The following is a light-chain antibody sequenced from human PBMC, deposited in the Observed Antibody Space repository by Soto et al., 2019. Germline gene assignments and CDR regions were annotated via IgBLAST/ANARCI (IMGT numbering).Light chain of an antibody. CDR2: AAS. CDR1: QWIINY. J-gene: IGKJ1*01. V-gene: IGKV1-27*01. Sequence: IQMTQSPSSLSASVGDRVTITCRASQWIINYLAWYQQIPGKVHKLLIYAASTLQSGVPSRFSGSGSGTDFALTISSLQSEDFAVYFCQQYHIWASWTFGQGTKVDIK. CDR3: QQYHIWASWT.